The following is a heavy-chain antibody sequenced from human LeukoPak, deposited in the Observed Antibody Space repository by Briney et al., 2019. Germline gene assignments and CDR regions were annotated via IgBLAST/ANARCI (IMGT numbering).Heavy chain of an antibody. CDR1: GFTFSDYY. CDR2: IRGDGSNI. D-gene: IGHD2-15*01. V-gene: IGHV3-11*04. J-gene: IGHJ4*02. Sequence: GGSLRLSCAASGFTFSDYYMSWIRQAPGKGLEWVSYIRGDGSNIYYADSVKGRFTVSRDNAKNSLYLQMNSLRAEDTAMYYCASGCTGGSCYSLRGEITPYWGQGTLVTVSS. CDR3: ASGCTGGSCYSLRGEITPY.